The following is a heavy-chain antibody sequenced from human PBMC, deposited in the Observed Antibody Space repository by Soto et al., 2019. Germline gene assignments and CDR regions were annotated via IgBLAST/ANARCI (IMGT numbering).Heavy chain of an antibody. CDR1: GFTLSSYW. J-gene: IGHJ4*02. D-gene: IGHD2-2*01. CDR2: INSDGSST. CDR3: TSGPPMYCSSSSCYASPFDY. Sequence: EVQLVESGGGLGQPGGSLRLSCAASGFTLSSYWMHWVRQAPGKGLVWVSRINSDGSSTSYADSVKGRFTISRDNAKNTLYLQMNSLRAEHTAVYYCTSGPPMYCSSSSCYASPFDYWGQGTLVTVSS. V-gene: IGHV3-74*01.